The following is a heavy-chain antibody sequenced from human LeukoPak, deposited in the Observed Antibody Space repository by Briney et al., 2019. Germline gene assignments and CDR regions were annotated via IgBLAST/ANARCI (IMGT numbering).Heavy chain of an antibody. CDR2: IRYDGSNK. D-gene: IGHD4-11*01. V-gene: IGHV3-30*02. CDR3: AKDLFRLQLVEVGFDP. Sequence: GGSLRLSCAASGFTFSSYGMHWVRQAPGKGLEWVAFIRYDGSNKYYADSVKGRFTISRDNSKNTLYLQMNSLRAEDTAVYYCAKDLFRLQLVEVGFDPWGQGTLVTVSS. J-gene: IGHJ5*02. CDR1: GFTFSSYG.